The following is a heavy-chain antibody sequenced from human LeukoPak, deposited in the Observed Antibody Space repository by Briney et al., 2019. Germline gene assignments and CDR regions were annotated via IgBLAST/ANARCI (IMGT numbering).Heavy chain of an antibody. CDR2: INYRGRT. J-gene: IGHJ1*01. Sequence: SETLSLTCTVSGGSISSYYWSWIRQAPGKGLEWIGYINYRGRTNYNPSLKSRVTISVDTSKNQFSLKLSSVTAADTAVYYCATLPRGTQPPDYFYHWGQGTLVTVSS. D-gene: IGHD1-1*01. CDR1: GGSISSYY. CDR3: ATLPRGTQPPDYFYH. V-gene: IGHV4-59*08.